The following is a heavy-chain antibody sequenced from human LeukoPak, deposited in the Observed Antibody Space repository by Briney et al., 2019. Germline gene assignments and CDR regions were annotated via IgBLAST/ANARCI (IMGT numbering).Heavy chain of an antibody. J-gene: IGHJ4*02. D-gene: IGHD4-11*01. CDR3: ARMTTVTTWDY. CDR2: IYYTGST. CDR1: GGSISTYY. Sequence: SETLSLTCSVSGGSISTYYWGWIRQPPGKGLEWIGYIYYTGSTNYNPSLKSRVTISVDTSQNQFSLILRSVTAADTAVYYCARMTTVTTWDYWGQGTLVTVSS. V-gene: IGHV4-59*08.